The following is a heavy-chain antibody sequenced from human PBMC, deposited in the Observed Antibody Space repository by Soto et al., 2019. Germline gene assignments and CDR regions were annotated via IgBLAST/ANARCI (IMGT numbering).Heavy chain of an antibody. D-gene: IGHD3-10*01. CDR3: ARGDSFGYPLGLLDY. J-gene: IGHJ4*02. CDR2: IYYSGST. Sequence: PSETLSLTCTVSGGSISSYYWSWIRQPPGKGLEWIGYIYYSGSTNYNPSLKSRVTISVDTSKNQFSLKLSSVTAADTAVYYCARGDSFGYPLGLLDYWGQGTLVTVSS. CDR1: GGSISSYY. V-gene: IGHV4-59*01.